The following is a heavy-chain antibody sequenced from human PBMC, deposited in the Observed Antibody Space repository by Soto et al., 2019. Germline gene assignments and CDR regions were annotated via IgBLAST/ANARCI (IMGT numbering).Heavy chain of an antibody. V-gene: IGHV3-30*18. CDR3: AKDFKVSGGHYGSLNYYYGMDV. CDR2: ISYDGILK. CDR1: GFTFSDFG. J-gene: IGHJ6*02. Sequence: GGSLRLSCAASGFTFSDFGMHWVRQAPGKXLEWVAIISYDGILKYYADSVKGRFTISRDTSKGAVYLQMNSLTPEDTAVYYCAKDFKVSGGHYGSLNYYYGMDVWGQGSTVTVFS. D-gene: IGHD3-10*01.